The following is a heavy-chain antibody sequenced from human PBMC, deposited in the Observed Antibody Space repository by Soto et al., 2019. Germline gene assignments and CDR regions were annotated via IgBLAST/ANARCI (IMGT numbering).Heavy chain of an antibody. V-gene: IGHV3-74*03. CDR3: VRDDVGVGIEY. J-gene: IGHJ4*02. CDR2: IDSDGDTT. CDR1: GFTFSSYW. D-gene: IGHD1-26*01. Sequence: GGSLRLSCAASGFTFSSYWMHWVRQVPGKGLVWVSHIDSDGDTTTYADSVKGRFTISRDNAKNTVYLQMNSLRAEDTDVYYCVRDDVGVGIEYWGLGTLVTVSS.